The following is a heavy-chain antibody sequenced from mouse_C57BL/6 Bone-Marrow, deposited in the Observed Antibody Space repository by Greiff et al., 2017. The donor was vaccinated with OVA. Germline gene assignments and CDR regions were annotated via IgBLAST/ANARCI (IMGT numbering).Heavy chain of an antibody. D-gene: IGHD3-2*02. Sequence: EVKLEESGGGLVQPGGSMKLSCAASGFTFSDAWMDWVRQSPEKGLEWVAEIRNKANNHATYYAESVKGRFTISRDDSKSSVYLQMNSLRAEDTGIYYCTGGSGYYYAMDYWGQGTSVTVSS. CDR2: IRNKANNHAT. CDR3: TGGSGYYYAMDY. CDR1: GFTFSDAW. V-gene: IGHV6-6*01. J-gene: IGHJ4*01.